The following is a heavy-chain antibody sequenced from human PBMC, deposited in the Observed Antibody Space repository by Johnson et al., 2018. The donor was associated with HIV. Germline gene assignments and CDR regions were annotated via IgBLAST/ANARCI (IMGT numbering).Heavy chain of an antibody. CDR1: GFTFSSYA. Sequence: QVQLVESGGGVVQPGRSLRLSCAASGFTFSSYAMHWVRQAPGKGLEWVAVIRYDGSNEYYADSVKGRFTISRASSKNKLYLQMNSLGPADTAVYYCAESTFDVWGQGTMVTVSS. J-gene: IGHJ3*01. V-gene: IGHV3-30*04. CDR2: IRYDGSNE. CDR3: AESTFDV.